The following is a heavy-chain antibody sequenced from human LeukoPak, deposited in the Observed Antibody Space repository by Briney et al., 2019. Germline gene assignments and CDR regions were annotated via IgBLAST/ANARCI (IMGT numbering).Heavy chain of an antibody. CDR2: ISGSGDTT. CDR3: ATDAFES. V-gene: IGHV3-23*01. CDR1: GLTFYSYG. Sequence: QPGGSLRLSCAASGLTFYSYGMSWVRQAPGKGLEWVSGISGSGDTTYYADSVKGRFTISRDNSKNTLFLQMNSLRAEDTAVYYCATDAFESWGQGTLVTVSS. J-gene: IGHJ5*01.